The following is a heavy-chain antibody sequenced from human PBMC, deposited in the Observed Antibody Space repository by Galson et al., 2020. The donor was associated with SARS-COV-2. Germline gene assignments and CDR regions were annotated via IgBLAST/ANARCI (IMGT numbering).Heavy chain of an antibody. CDR2: INHSGST. V-gene: IGHV4-34*01. D-gene: IGHD3-22*01. CDR1: GGSFSGYY. Sequence: SETLSLTCAVYGGSFSGYYWSWIRQPPGKGLEWIGEINHSGSTNYNPSLKSRVTISVDTSKNQFSLKLSSVTAADTAVYYCARGPVGGSGFLSAYSYYGVAVGGQGTTGTVSS. CDR3: ARGPVGGSGFLSAYSYYGVAV. J-gene: IGHJ6*02.